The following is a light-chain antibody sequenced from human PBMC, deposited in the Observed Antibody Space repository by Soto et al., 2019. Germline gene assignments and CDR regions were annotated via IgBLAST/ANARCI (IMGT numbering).Light chain of an antibody. CDR3: QQGYNSPPYT. CDR1: QNISNH. V-gene: IGKV1-39*01. CDR2: TAS. Sequence: DIQMTQSPSSLSASVGDRVTITCRATQNISNHLNWYQHKTGKAPNLLIYTASSLQRSVPSRFSGSGSGTDFTLTISNVQPEDFATYYCQQGYNSPPYTFGQGTKLESK. J-gene: IGKJ2*01.